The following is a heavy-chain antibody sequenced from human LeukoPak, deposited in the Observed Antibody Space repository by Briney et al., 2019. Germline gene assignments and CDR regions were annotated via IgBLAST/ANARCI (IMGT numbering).Heavy chain of an antibody. Sequence: PSETLSLTCTVSSVSLTNYYWSWIRQPPGKGLEWIGYIFFSGTTNYNPSLKSRVTISVDTSKNQFSLKLCSVTAADTAVYYCASGSGYFDYWGQGTLVTVSS. CDR1: SVSLTNYY. J-gene: IGHJ4*02. CDR2: IFFSGTT. CDR3: ASGSGYFDY. V-gene: IGHV4-4*08. D-gene: IGHD1-1*01.